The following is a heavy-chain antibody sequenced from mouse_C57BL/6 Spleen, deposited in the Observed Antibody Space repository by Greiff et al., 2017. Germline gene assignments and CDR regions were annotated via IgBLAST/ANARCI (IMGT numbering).Heavy chain of an antibody. CDR3: ARDLGFAY. V-gene: IGHV3-6*01. J-gene: IGHJ3*01. Sequence: EVKLMESGPGLVKPSQSLSLTCSVTGYSITCGYYWNWIRQFPGNKLEWMGYISYDGSNNYNPSLKNRISITRDTSKNQFFLKLDSVTTEDTATYYCARDLGFAYWAKGLWSLSLQ. CDR1: GYSITCGYY. CDR2: ISYDGSN.